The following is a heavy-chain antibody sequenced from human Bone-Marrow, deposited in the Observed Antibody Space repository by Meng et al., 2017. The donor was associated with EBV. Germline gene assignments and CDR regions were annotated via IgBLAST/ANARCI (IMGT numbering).Heavy chain of an antibody. CDR1: GASITTPNYY. CDR2: FYSVTTT. V-gene: IGHV4-39*07. D-gene: IGHD4-17*01. Sequence: QLQSQTAGPGLVKSPETPSLSCTVSGASITTPNYYWGWIRQPPGKGLEWIGTFYSVTTTFYNPSLRSRLAISVDTSKNQFSLRLTSLTAADTAVYYCVRGYDYGDYVDYWGQGTLVTVSS. CDR3: VRGYDYGDYVDY. J-gene: IGHJ4*02.